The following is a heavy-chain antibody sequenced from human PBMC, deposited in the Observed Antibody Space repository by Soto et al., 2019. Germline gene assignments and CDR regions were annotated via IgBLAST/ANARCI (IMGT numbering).Heavy chain of an antibody. CDR1: GYTNTSYY. CDR2: INPSGGST. J-gene: IGHJ5*02. D-gene: IGHD1-7*01. V-gene: IGHV1-46*01. Sequence: ASVKVCCKKSGYTNTSYYMHCVRQAPGQGLEWMGIINPSGGSTSYAQKFEGRVTMTRDTSTSTVYMELSSLRSEDTAVYYCARVRRITGTTQDNWFDPWGQGTLVTSPQ. CDR3: ARVRRITGTTQDNWFDP.